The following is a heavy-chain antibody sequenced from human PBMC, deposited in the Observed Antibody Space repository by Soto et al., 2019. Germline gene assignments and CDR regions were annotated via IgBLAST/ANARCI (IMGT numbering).Heavy chain of an antibody. CDR2: IIPIFDTT. V-gene: IGHV1-69*01. Sequence: QVQLVQSGAEVKKPGSSVKVSCKASGGTFSNYAFSWVRQVPGQGLEWMGGIIPIFDTTNYAQKCQGRVTITADESTSTTYMELSSLRYDHTAVFYCARDMIPAAISYRYYAMDVWGQGTTVTVSS. CDR1: GGTFSNYA. J-gene: IGHJ6*02. CDR3: ARDMIPAAISYRYYAMDV. D-gene: IGHD2-2*01.